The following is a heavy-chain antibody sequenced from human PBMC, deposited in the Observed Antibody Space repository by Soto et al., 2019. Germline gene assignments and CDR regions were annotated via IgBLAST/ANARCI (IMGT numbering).Heavy chain of an antibody. D-gene: IGHD3-3*01. Sequence: GGSLRLSCAASGFTFSSYWMHWVRQAPGKGLVWVSRINSDGSSTSYADSVKGRFTISRDNAKNTLYLQMNSLRAEDTAVYYCARGGSVLDFWSGYYIYYGMDVWGQGTTVTVSS. CDR1: GFTFSSYW. CDR3: ARGGSVLDFWSGYYIYYGMDV. V-gene: IGHV3-74*01. CDR2: INSDGSST. J-gene: IGHJ6*02.